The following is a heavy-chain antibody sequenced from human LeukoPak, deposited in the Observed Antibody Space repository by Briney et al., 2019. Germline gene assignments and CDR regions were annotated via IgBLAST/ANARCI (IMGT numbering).Heavy chain of an antibody. CDR1: GGSISSSSYY. CDR2: IYYSEST. J-gene: IGHJ4*02. D-gene: IGHD3-10*01. Sequence: PSETLSLTCTVSGGSISSSSYYWGWIRQPPGKGLEWIGSIYYSESTYYNPSLKSRVTISVDTSKNQFSLKLSSVTAADTAVYYCARGLIYYYGSGSYFDYWGQGTLVTVSS. CDR3: ARGLIYYYGSGSYFDY. V-gene: IGHV4-39*07.